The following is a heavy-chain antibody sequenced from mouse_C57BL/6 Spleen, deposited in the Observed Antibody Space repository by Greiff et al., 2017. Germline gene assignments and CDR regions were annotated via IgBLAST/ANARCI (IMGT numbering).Heavy chain of an antibody. CDR3: ARRGGYQEYYCDY. CDR1: GYTFTSYW. CDR2: IDPSDSET. Sequence: QVQLQQPGAELVRPGSSVKLSCKASGYTFTSYWMHWVKQRPIQGLEWIGNIDPSDSETHYNQKFKDKATLTVDKSSSTAYMQLSSLTSEDSAVYYCARRGGYQEYYCDYWGQGTTLTVSS. V-gene: IGHV1-52*01. J-gene: IGHJ2*01. D-gene: IGHD2-2*01.